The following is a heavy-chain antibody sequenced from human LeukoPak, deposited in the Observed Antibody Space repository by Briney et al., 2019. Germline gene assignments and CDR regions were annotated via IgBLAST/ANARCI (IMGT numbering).Heavy chain of an antibody. Sequence: GGPLRLSCAASGFTVGGNYMSWVRQAPRKGLEWVSVIYSGGSTYYADSVKGRFTISRDNSKNTLYLQMNSLRAEDTAVYYCAWVMYPGGFDPWGQGTLVTVSS. CDR3: AWVMYPGGFDP. D-gene: IGHD2-21*01. V-gene: IGHV3-53*01. CDR2: IYSGGST. CDR1: GFTVGGNY. J-gene: IGHJ5*02.